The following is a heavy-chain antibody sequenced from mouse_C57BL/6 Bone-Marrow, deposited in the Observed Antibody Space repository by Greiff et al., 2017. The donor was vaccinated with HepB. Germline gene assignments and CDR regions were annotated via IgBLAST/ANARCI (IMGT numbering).Heavy chain of an antibody. CDR3: ARRIYGYGGFAY. J-gene: IGHJ3*01. V-gene: IGHV1-26*01. Sequence: VQLQQSGPELVKPGASVKISCKASGYTFTDYYMNWVKQSHGKSLEWIGDINPNNGGTSYNQKFKGKATLTVDKSSSTAYMELRSLTSEDSAVYYCARRIYGYGGFAYWGQGTLVTVSA. CDR1: GYTFTDYY. D-gene: IGHD2-2*01. CDR2: INPNNGGT.